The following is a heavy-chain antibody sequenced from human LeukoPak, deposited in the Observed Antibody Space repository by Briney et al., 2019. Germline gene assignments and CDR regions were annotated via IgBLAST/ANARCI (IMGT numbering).Heavy chain of an antibody. D-gene: IGHD3-9*01. J-gene: IGHJ4*02. Sequence: GGSLRLSCAASGFTFSSYWMSWVRQAPGKGLEWVANIKQDGSEKYYVDSVKGRFTISRDNAKNSLYLQMNNLRAEDTAVYYCARVSEDYDILTGYYFEEQKYYFDYWGQGTLVTVSS. CDR1: GFTFSSYW. CDR3: ARVSEDYDILTGYYFEEQKYYFDY. V-gene: IGHV3-7*03. CDR2: IKQDGSEK.